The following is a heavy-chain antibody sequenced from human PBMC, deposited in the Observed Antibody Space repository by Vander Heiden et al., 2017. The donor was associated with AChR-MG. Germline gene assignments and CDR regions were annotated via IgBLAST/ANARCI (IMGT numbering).Heavy chain of an antibody. CDR1: FTFSPYA. V-gene: IGHV3-30-3*01. D-gene: IGHD3-10*01. J-gene: IGHJ4*02. Sequence: FTFSPYAMHWVRQAPGKGLEWVAAISYDGSNKYYADSVKGRFTISRDNSKNTLYLQINSLRVEDTAVYYCVRAVTLVRGVINVDYWGQGTLVTVSS. CDR2: ISYDGSNK. CDR3: VRAVTLVRGVINVDY.